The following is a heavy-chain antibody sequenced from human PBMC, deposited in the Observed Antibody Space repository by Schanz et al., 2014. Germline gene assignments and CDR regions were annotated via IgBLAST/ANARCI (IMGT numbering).Heavy chain of an antibody. J-gene: IGHJ4*02. CDR3: ARDGDFDY. CDR1: GFTFSSYG. Sequence: QVQLVESGGGVVQPGRSLRLSCAASGFTFSSYGMHWVRQAPGKGLEWVAIIWYDGSNKYYADSVKGRFTISRDNSNNTVFLQMSSLRAEDTAVYYCARDGDFDYWGQGTLXTVSS. V-gene: IGHV3-33*01. CDR2: IWYDGSNK.